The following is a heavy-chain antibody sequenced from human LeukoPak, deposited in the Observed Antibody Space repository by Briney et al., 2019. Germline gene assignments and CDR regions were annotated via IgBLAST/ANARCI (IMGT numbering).Heavy chain of an antibody. V-gene: IGHV3-21*01. D-gene: IGHD2-2*02. CDR2: ISSSSSYI. CDR1: GFTFSSYS. Sequence: PGGSLRLSCAASGFTFSSYSMNWVRQAPGKGLEWVSSISSSSSYIYYADSVKGRFTISRDNAKNSLYLQMNSLRAEDTAVYYCARDRSDIVVVPAAINAFDIWGQGTMVTVSS. CDR3: ARDRSDIVVVPAAINAFDI. J-gene: IGHJ3*02.